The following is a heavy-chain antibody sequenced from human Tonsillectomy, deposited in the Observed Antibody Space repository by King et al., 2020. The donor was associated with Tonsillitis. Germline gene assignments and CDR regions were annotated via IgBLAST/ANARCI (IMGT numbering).Heavy chain of an antibody. Sequence: VQLVESGGGLVQPGGSLRLSCAAAGFTFSSYAMTWVRQAPGKGLEWVSTISGSGGATYYGASVKGRFTISRDNSKNTLYLQMNSLRAEDTAVYYCAKDIGGYYDYGLDVGGQGTPVTVSS. CDR2: ISGSGGAT. CDR3: AKDIGGYYDYGLDV. CDR1: GFTFSSYA. V-gene: IGHV3-23*04. D-gene: IGHD2-15*01. J-gene: IGHJ6*02.